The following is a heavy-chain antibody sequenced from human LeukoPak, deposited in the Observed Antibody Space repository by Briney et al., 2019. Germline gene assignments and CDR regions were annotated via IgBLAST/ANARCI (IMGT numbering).Heavy chain of an antibody. Sequence: SETLSLTCIVSSGSISSYYWHWIRQPAGRGLEWIGRVSSSGSTNYNPSLNSRVSMSVDTSKNQLSLTLISVTAADTAVYFCARAASTPNFFDPWGQGTLVTVSS. CDR2: VSSSGST. J-gene: IGHJ5*02. D-gene: IGHD6-6*01. V-gene: IGHV4-4*07. CDR3: ARAASTPNFFDP. CDR1: SGSISSYY.